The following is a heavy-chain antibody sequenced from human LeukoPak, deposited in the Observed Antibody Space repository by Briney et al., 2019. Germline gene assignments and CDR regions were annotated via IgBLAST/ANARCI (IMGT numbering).Heavy chain of an antibody. J-gene: IGHJ4*02. V-gene: IGHV3-7*01. Sequence: HAGGSLRLSCAASGFTFSDYGMNWVRQAPGKGLEWVANIKQDGSEKYYVDSVKGRFTISRDNAKNSLYLQMNSLRAEDTAVYYCARVGGYCSSTSCYSRGFFDYWGQGTLVTVSS. CDR1: GFTFSDYG. CDR3: ARVGGYCSSTSCYSRGFFDY. CDR2: IKQDGSEK. D-gene: IGHD2-2*02.